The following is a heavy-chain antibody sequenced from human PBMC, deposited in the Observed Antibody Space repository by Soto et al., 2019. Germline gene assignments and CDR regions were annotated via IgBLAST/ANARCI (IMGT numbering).Heavy chain of an antibody. D-gene: IGHD2-15*01. J-gene: IGHJ4*02. CDR2: IYYSGST. V-gene: IGHV4-39*01. CDR1: GGSISSSSYY. Sequence: QLQLHESGPGLVKPSETLSLTCTVSGGSISSSSYYWGWIRQPPGKGLEWIGSIYYSGSTYYNPSLKSRVTISVYTSKNQSSLKLSSVTAADTAVYYCARHTPAISISDHWGQGTLVTVSS. CDR3: ARHTPAISISDH.